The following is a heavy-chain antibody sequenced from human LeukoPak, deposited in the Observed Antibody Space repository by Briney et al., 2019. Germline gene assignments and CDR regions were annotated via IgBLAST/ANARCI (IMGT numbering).Heavy chain of an antibody. CDR3: GRGGGGIRPYYYDSSAYRSYYYMDV. D-gene: IGHD3-22*01. J-gene: IGHJ6*03. CDR1: GYTFTGYY. CDR2: INPNSGGT. Sequence: GASVKVSCKPSGYTFTGYYIHWVRQAPGQGLEWMGWINPNSGGTNYAQKFQRRVIMTRDTSISTAYMELSRLRSDDTAVYYCGRGGGGIRPYYYDSSAYRSYYYMDVWGKGTTVTISS. V-gene: IGHV1-2*02.